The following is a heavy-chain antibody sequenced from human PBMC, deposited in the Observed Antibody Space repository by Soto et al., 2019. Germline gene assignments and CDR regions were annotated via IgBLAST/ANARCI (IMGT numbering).Heavy chain of an antibody. CDR1: GYTFTSYG. CDR2: MNPNSGNT. J-gene: IGHJ4*02. Sequence: ASVKVSCKASGYTFTSYGINWVRQATGQGLEWMGWMNPNSGNTGYAQKFQGRVAMTRNTSISTAYMELSSLRSEDTAVYYCARDLSPSTYYYDSSGYSPGYWGQGTLVTVSS. CDR3: ARDLSPSTYYYDSSGYSPGY. D-gene: IGHD3-22*01. V-gene: IGHV1-8*01.